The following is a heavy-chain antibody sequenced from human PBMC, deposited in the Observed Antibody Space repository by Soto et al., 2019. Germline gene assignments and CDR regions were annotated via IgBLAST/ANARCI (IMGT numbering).Heavy chain of an antibody. D-gene: IGHD3-16*01. V-gene: IGHV1-69*02. J-gene: IGHJ3*02. CDR2: IIPILGIA. Sequence: QVQLVQSGAEVKKPGSSVKVSCKASGGTFSSYTISWVRQAPGQGLEWMGRIIPILGIANYAQKFQGRVTIXXDXSXXTAYMELSSLRSEDTAVYYCARGWGRWLQCGPFDIWGQGTMVTVSS. CDR3: ARGWGRWLQCGPFDI. CDR1: GGTFSSYT.